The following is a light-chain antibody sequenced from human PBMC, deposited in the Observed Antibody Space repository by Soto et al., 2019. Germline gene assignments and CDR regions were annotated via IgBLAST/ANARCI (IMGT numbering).Light chain of an antibody. Sequence: EVVLTQSPGTLSLSPGERATLSCRASQSVSSNYLAWYQQKPGQAPRLLIYGASSRATGIPDRFSGSGSGTDFTLTISRLEPEDFAVYYCQQYGSSRTFGQGTKVEFK. V-gene: IGKV3-20*01. CDR3: QQYGSSRT. CDR2: GAS. CDR1: QSVSSNY. J-gene: IGKJ1*01.